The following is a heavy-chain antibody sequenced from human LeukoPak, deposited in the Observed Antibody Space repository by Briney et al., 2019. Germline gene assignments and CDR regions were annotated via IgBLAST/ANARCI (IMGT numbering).Heavy chain of an antibody. D-gene: IGHD6-19*01. CDR2: IKSKTDGGTT. Sequence: GGSLRLSCAASGFTFSNAWMSWVRQAPGKGLEWVGRIKSKTDGGTTDYAAPVKGRFTISSDDSKNTLYLQMNSLKTEDTAVYYCTTDASYSSGWYQSYYFDYWGPGTLVTVSS. J-gene: IGHJ4*02. CDR1: GFTFSNAW. CDR3: TTDASYSSGWYQSYYFDY. V-gene: IGHV3-15*01.